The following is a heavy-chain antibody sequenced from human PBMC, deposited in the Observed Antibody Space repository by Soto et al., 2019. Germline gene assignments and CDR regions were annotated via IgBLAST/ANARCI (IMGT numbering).Heavy chain of an antibody. CDR1: GYTFTSYG. CDR2: ISAYNGNT. CDR3: ARDLTRYCSGGSCYSGDY. V-gene: IGHV1-18*01. D-gene: IGHD2-15*01. Sequence: QVQLVQSGAEVKKPGASVKVSCKASGYTFTSYGISWVRQAPGQGLEWMGWISAYNGNTNYEQKPQGRVTRTTDTSTSTAYMELRSLRSDDTAVYYCARDLTRYCSGGSCYSGDYWGQGTLVTVSS. J-gene: IGHJ4*02.